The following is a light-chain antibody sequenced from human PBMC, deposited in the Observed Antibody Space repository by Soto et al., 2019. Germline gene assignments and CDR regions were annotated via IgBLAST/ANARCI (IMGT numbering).Light chain of an antibody. CDR2: LEGSGSY. CDR3: ETWDTNFWV. Sequence: QSVLTQSSSASASLGSSVKLTCTLSSGHSSYIIAWHQQQPGKAPRYLMKLEGSGSYNKGSGVPDRFSGSSSGADRYLTISNLQFEDEADYYCETWDTNFWVFGGGTKVTVL. J-gene: IGLJ3*02. V-gene: IGLV4-60*02. CDR1: SGHSSYI.